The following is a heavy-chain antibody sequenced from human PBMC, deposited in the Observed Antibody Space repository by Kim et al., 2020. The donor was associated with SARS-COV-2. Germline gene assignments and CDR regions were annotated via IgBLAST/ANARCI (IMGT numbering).Heavy chain of an antibody. CDR3: VRDVTWSVDY. J-gene: IGHJ4*02. CDR2: K. D-gene: IGHD2-8*01. Sequence: KRYADSVMGRFTIPRHNAKNTLYLQMESLRREDTAVYYCVRDVTWSVDYWGQGTLVTVS. V-gene: IGHV3-74*01.